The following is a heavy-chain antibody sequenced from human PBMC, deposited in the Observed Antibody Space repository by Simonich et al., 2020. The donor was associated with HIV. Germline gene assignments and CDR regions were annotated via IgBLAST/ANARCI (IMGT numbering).Heavy chain of an antibody. J-gene: IGHJ4*02. Sequence: QVQLVQSGAEVKKPGASVKVSCKASGYTFTSYYMNWVRQAPGQGLEWMGKITPGGSRTYAQNFQGRVSMTEDTSTDTAYMELSSLRSEDTAVYYCATDSPLVLTSAFDSWGQGTLVTVSS. CDR2: ITPGGSR. CDR1: GYTFTSYY. D-gene: IGHD3-22*01. V-gene: IGHV1-46*01. CDR3: ATDSPLVLTSAFDS.